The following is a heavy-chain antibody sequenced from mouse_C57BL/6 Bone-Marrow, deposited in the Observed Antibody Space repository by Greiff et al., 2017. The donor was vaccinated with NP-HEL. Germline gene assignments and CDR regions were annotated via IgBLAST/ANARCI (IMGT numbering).Heavy chain of an antibody. V-gene: IGHV1-81*01. J-gene: IGHJ2*01. CDR1: GYTFTSYG. Sequence: QVQLQQSGAELARPGASVKLSCKASGYTFTSYGISWVNQRPGQGLEWIGYICTRSGTTYYNEKLKGKATLTADNATSTPYMELSSLTSEDSAVYFCAKWRLARGGYWGTGTTLTVSS. CDR3: AKWRLARGGY. CDR2: ICTRSGTT. D-gene: IGHD3-1*01.